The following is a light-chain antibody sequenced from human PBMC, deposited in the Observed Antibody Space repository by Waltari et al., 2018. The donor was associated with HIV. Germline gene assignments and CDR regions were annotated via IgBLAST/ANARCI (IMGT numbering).Light chain of an antibody. CDR1: NGAIHDYNY. CDR3: SSFAATQKL. V-gene: IGLV2-8*01. Sequence: QSALTQSPSASGSPGHSVNISCTGANGAIHDYNYVSWYQQHSNSPPKLIIVKVIKRPSGVPDRFGGSKSGNTASLFVSGLQPEDEATYFCSSFAATQKLFGGGTKLTVL. CDR2: KVI. J-gene: IGLJ2*01.